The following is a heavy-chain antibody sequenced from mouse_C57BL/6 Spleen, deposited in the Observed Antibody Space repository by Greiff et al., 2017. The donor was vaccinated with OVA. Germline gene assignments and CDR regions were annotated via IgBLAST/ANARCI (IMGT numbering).Heavy chain of an antibody. CDR2: ISDGGSYT. V-gene: IGHV5-4*01. J-gene: IGHJ3*01. CDR3: ARDQITTVVETFAY. D-gene: IGHD1-1*01. Sequence: EVMLVESGGGLVKPGGSLKLSCAASGFTFSSYAMSWVRQTPEKRLEWVATISDGGSYTYYPDNVEGRFTISRDTAKNNLYLQMSHLKSEDTAMYYCARDQITTVVETFAYWGQGTLVTVSA. CDR1: GFTFSSYA.